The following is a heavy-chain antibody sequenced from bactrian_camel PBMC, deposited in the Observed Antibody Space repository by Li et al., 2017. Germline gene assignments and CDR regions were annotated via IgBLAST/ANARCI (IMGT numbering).Heavy chain of an antibody. CDR3: SKVSGYGGSWYFDY. CDR2: ISSGGKT. Sequence: VQLVESGGGLVQPGGSLRLSCAASGFTFSSNAMNWVRQAPGKGLEWISGISSGGKTYYAGSVKGRFTISRDNAKNTVYLQLNSLKTEDMAMYYCSKVSGYGGSWYFDYWGQGTQVTVS. V-gene: IGHV3S10*01. CDR1: GFTFSSNA. D-gene: IGHD6*01. J-gene: IGHJ4*01.